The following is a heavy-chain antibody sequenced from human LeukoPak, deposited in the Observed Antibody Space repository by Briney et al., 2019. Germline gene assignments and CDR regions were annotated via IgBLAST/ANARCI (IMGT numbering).Heavy chain of an antibody. CDR2: ISIDGSTT. J-gene: IGHJ4*02. V-gene: IGHV3-74*01. D-gene: IGHD3-22*01. CDR1: GFTFSSYW. CDR3: ATPLDYYDSSGYHQGGD. Sequence: GGSLRLSCVGSGFTFSSYWMHWVRQGPGKGLEWVSRISIDGSTTTYADSVKGRFTISRDNAKNSLYLQMNSLRAEDTAVYYCATPLDYYDSSGYHQGGDWGQGTLVTVSS.